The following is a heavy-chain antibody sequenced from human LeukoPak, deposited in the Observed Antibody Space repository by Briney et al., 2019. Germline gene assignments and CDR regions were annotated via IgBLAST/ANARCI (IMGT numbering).Heavy chain of an antibody. CDR2: ISGSSGGT. Sequence: GGSLRLSCAASGFTFSSCAMSWVRQAPEKGLEWVSTISGSSGGTYYADSVKGRFTISRDDSKNTLYLQMNSLRAEDTAVYYCAKDLGRYRNNYFDYWGQGTLVTVSS. J-gene: IGHJ4*02. D-gene: IGHD1-26*01. V-gene: IGHV3-23*01. CDR3: AKDLGRYRNNYFDY. CDR1: GFTFSSCA.